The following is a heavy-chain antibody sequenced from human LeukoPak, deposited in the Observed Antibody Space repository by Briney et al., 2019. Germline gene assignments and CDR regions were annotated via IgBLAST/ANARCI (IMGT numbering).Heavy chain of an antibody. V-gene: IGHV4-39*07. CDR1: GGSISSSSYY. D-gene: IGHD3-22*01. CDR2: IYNSEST. J-gene: IGHJ3*02. Sequence: SETLSLTCTVSGGSISSSSYYRGWIRQPPGKGLEWIGYIYNSESTYYNPSLKSRVTISEDPSKNQFSLKLSSVTAADTAVYYCATVTYYYDSSGSGDAFDIWGQGTMVTVSS. CDR3: ATVTYYYDSSGSGDAFDI.